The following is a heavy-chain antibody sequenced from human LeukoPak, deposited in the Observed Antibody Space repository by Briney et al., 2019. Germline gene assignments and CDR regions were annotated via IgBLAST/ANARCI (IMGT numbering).Heavy chain of an antibody. Sequence: SETLSLTCIVSGASISADYWSWIRQPPGRGLEWIGYISYSGSTNYNPSLKSRVTISIDTSKNHFSLKLTSLTTTDTAVYFCARVESSSWYPNFDYWGQGTLVTVSS. D-gene: IGHD6-19*01. CDR3: ARVESSSWYPNFDY. V-gene: IGHV4-59*01. CDR2: ISYSGST. CDR1: GASISADY. J-gene: IGHJ4*02.